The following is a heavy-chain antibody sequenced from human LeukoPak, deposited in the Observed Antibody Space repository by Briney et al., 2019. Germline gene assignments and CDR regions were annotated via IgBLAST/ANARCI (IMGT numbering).Heavy chain of an antibody. CDR3: AKVLLWFGENYYFDY. V-gene: IGHV3-23*01. CDR1: GFTFSSYA. CDR2: ISGSGGST. Sequence: GGSLRLSCAASGFTFSSYAMSWVRQAPGKGLEWVSAISGSGGSTYYADSVKGRFTISRDNSKNTLYLQMNSLRAEDTAVYYCAKVLLWFGENYYFDYWGQGTLVTVSS. D-gene: IGHD3-10*01. J-gene: IGHJ4*02.